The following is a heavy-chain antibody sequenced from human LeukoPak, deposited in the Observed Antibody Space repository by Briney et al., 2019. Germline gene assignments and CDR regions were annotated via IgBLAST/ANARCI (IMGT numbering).Heavy chain of an antibody. V-gene: IGHV4-4*07. CDR1: GGSVNGYQ. CDR2: IYTSGST. J-gene: IGHJ3*02. Sequence: SETLSLTCTVSGGSVNGYQWSWIRQPAGKGLEWIGRIYTSGSTNYNPSLKSRVTMSVDTSKNQFSLKLSSVTAADTAMYYCARGYYDRSGHSPFDALDIWGQGTMVTVSS. CDR3: ARGYYDRSGHSPFDALDI. D-gene: IGHD3-22*01.